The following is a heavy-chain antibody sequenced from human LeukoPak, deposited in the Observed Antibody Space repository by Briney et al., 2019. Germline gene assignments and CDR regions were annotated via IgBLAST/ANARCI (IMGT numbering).Heavy chain of an antibody. CDR2: VYHRGNN. V-gene: IGHV4-39*01. D-gene: IGHD6-19*01. Sequence: SETLSLTCTVSGGSISSDVYYWAWHRPPPGKGLEWIGSVYHRGNNYYNLSLKSRFTMSVDTSNNQFSLKRRSVTAAARTVYYCARQITANDGGWDFDYWGQGTLLTVSS. CDR3: ARQITANDGGWDFDY. CDR1: GGSISSDVYY. J-gene: IGHJ4*02.